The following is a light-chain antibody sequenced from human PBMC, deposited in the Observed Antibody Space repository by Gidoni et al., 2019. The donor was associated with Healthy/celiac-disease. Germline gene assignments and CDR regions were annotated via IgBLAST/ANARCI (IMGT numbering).Light chain of an antibody. Sequence: IVTPHSPPSLPVTPAEPASISCRSSQSLLHSNGYNYLDWYQQKPGQSPQLLIDWGSTRASGVPDRSSGSGSGTDFTLKISRVEAEDVGVYYCMQARQTPWTFGQGTKVEIK. CDR1: QSLLHSNGYNY. V-gene: IGKV2-28*01. J-gene: IGKJ1*01. CDR2: WGS. CDR3: MQARQTPWT.